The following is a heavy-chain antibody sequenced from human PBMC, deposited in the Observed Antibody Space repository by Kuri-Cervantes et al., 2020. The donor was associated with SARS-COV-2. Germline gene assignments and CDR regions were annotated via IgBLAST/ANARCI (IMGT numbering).Heavy chain of an antibody. D-gene: IGHD6-6*01. Sequence: GESLKISCAASGFTFDDYGMSWVRQAPGKGLEWVSGINWNGGSTGYADSVKGRFTISRDNAKNSLYLQMNSLRAEDTALYYCAKDQRYSSSSGLGYLDSWGQGTLVTVSS. CDR3: AKDQRYSSSSGLGYLDS. V-gene: IGHV3-20*04. CDR2: INWNGGST. J-gene: IGHJ4*02. CDR1: GFTFDDYG.